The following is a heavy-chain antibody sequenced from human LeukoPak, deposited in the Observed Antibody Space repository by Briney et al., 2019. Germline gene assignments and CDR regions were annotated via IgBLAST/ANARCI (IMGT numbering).Heavy chain of an antibody. Sequence: SVKVSCKASGGTFSSYAISWVRQAPGQGLEWMGRIIPILGIANYAQKFQGRVTITADKSTSTAYMELGSLRSEDTAVYYCARAGTYYYDSSGLPHGMDVWGQGTTVTVSS. CDR2: IIPILGIA. CDR1: GGTFSSYA. V-gene: IGHV1-69*04. D-gene: IGHD3-22*01. J-gene: IGHJ6*02. CDR3: ARAGTYYYDSSGLPHGMDV.